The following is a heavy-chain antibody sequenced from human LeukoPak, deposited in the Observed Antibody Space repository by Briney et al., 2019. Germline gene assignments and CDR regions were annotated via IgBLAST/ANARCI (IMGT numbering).Heavy chain of an antibody. D-gene: IGHD1-26*01. J-gene: IGHJ4*02. V-gene: IGHV3-21*01. CDR3: ARESRRVGEGDFDF. Sequence: GSLRLSCAASGFTFSSYSMNWVRQAPGKGLEWVSSVSSSSSYIYYADSVKGRFTISRDNAKNSLYLQMNSLRAEDTAVYYCARESRRVGEGDFDFWGQGTLVTVSS. CDR2: VSSSSSYI. CDR1: GFTFSSYS.